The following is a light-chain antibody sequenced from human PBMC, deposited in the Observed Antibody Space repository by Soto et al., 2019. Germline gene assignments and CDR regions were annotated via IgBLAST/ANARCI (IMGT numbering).Light chain of an antibody. CDR3: SSYTSSSPWV. J-gene: IGLJ3*02. V-gene: IGLV2-14*01. CDR2: EVS. Sequence: QSALTQPAAVSGSPGQSITISCTGTSSDVGGYNYVSWYQQHPGKAPKLMIYEVSNRPSGVSNRFSGSKSGNTASLTISGLQAEDEAYYYWSSYTSSSPWVFGGGTKVTVL. CDR1: SSDVGGYNY.